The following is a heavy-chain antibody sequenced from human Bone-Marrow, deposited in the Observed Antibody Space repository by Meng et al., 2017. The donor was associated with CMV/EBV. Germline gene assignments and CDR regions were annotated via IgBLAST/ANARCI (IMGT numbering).Heavy chain of an antibody. V-gene: IGHV3-74*01. J-gene: IGHJ3*02. CDR2: INSDGSST. CDR3: ARVPAATFRAFDI. Sequence: GESLKISCAASGFTFSSYWMHWVRQAPGKGLVWVSRINSDGSSTSYADPVKGRFTISRDNAKNTLYLQMNSLRAEDTAVYYCARVPAATFRAFDIWGQGTMVTVS. CDR1: GFTFSSYW. D-gene: IGHD2-2*01.